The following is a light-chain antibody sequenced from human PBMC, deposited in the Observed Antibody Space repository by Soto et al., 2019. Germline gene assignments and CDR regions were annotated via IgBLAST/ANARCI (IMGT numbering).Light chain of an antibody. Sequence: QSALTQPPSASGSPGQSVTISCTGASSDVGGYNFVSWYQQHPGKAPKLMIYDVTKRPSGVPDRFSGSKSGNTASLTVSGLQVDDEADYYCSSYAVSSFPVAFGGGTKLTVL. CDR1: SSDVGGYNF. CDR3: SSYAVSSFPVA. J-gene: IGLJ2*01. CDR2: DVT. V-gene: IGLV2-8*01.